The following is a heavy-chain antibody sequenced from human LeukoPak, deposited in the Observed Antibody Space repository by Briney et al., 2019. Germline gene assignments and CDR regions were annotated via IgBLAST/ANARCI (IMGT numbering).Heavy chain of an antibody. J-gene: IGHJ4*02. Sequence: PGGSLRLSCAASGSTFSSYDLSWVRQAPGKGLECVSAIRRGVGSTYYADSVKGRFTISRDNSKNTLYLQMNNLRADDTAVYYCAKKGQADDNGKPDWGQGTLVTVSS. V-gene: IGHV3-23*01. D-gene: IGHD1-1*01. CDR3: AKKGQADDNGKPD. CDR2: IRRGVGST. CDR1: GSTFSSYD.